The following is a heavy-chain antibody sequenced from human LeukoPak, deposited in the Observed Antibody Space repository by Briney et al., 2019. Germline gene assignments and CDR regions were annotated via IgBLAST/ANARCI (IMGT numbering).Heavy chain of an antibody. J-gene: IGHJ4*02. D-gene: IGHD5-12*01. CDR2: IMPGGSEK. Sequence: GGSLRLSCAASGFTFSSYWMSWVRQAPGQGLEWVANIMPGGSEKYYVDSVKGRFTISRDNAKNSLYLLMNSLRAEDTAVYYCAREKYSGYFFDYWGQGTPVTVSS. CDR3: AREKYSGYFFDY. V-gene: IGHV3-7*01. CDR1: GFTFSSYW.